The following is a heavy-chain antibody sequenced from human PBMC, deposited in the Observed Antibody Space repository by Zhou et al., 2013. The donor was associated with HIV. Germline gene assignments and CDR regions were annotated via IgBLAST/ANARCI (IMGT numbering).Heavy chain of an antibody. V-gene: IGHV1-2*02. D-gene: IGHD5-18*01. CDR3: ARVTLRYTYGDSGNPTPYFYYMDV. CDR2: INPNSGDT. Sequence: QVQLVQSGAEVKKPGASVKVSCKASGYTFAGYYIHWVRQAPGQGLEWMGWINPNSGDTNYVQTFQGRVTMTRDTSISTANMELNRLRSDDTAVYFCARVTLRYTYGDSGNPTPYFYYMDVWGKGTTVTVSS. CDR1: GYTFAGYY. J-gene: IGHJ6*03.